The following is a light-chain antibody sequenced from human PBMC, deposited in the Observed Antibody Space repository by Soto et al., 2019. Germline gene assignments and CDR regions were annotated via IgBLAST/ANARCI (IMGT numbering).Light chain of an antibody. CDR2: GAS. V-gene: IGKV1-33*01. J-gene: IGKJ2*01. CDR1: QDINDY. Sequence: EIQMTQSPSSLSASLGDRVTITCQASQDINDYSNWYQQKPGKAPRLLIYGASFLEVGVPSRFSGSGSGTHFTLTISSLQPEDVVTYYCQQYDSLPHTFGQGTRLEIK. CDR3: QQYDSLPHT.